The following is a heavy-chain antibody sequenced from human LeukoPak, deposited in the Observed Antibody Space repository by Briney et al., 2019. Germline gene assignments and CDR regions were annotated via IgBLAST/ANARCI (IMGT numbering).Heavy chain of an antibody. J-gene: IGHJ4*02. CDR3: ARGDDISPGRVLEY. D-gene: IGHD3-9*01. V-gene: IGHV3-23*01. CDR1: AFTFSKHP. CDR2: INERGDIT. Sequence: PGGSLRLSCVASAFTFSKHPMSWVRQAPGNGLELVSAINERGDITKYADSVVRRFTISRDNSKNTLYLQMNSLRAEDTAVYYCARGDDISPGRVLEYWGRGTLVTVSS.